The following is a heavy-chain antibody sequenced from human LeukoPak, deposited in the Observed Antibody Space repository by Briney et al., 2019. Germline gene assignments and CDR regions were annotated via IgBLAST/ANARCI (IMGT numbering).Heavy chain of an antibody. V-gene: IGHV3-53*01. D-gene: IGHD4-23*01. CDR1: GFTVSSNY. CDR3: ARAWRYGGNIDY. J-gene: IGHJ4*02. CDR2: IYSGGNT. Sequence: GGSLRLSCAASGFTVSSNYMSWVRQAPGKGLEWVSVIYSGGNTYCADSVKGRFTISRDNSKNTLYLQMNSLRAEDTAVYYCARAWRYGGNIDYWGQGTLVTVSS.